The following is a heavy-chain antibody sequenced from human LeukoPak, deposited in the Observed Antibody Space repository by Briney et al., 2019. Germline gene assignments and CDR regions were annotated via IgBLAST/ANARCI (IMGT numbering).Heavy chain of an antibody. D-gene: IGHD6-13*01. Sequence: PGGSLRLSCAASGFTFSSYWMSWVRQAPGKGLEWVANIKQDGSEKYYVDSVKGRFTISRDNAKNSLYLQMNSLRAEDTAVYYCARRSGYSSWYLSRVFHYYYMDVWGKGTTVTVSS. V-gene: IGHV3-7*01. J-gene: IGHJ6*03. CDR1: GFTFSSYW. CDR2: IKQDGSEK. CDR3: ARRSGYSSWYLSRVFHYYYMDV.